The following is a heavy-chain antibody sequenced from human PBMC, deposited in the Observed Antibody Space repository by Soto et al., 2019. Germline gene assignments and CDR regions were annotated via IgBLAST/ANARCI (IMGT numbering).Heavy chain of an antibody. CDR3: ARDRGYSYGYPYCFDY. D-gene: IGHD5-18*01. CDR2: IKQDGSGK. J-gene: IGHJ4*02. Sequence: GGSLRLSCAASGFTFSSYWMSWVRQAPGKGLEWVANIKQDGSGKYYVDSVKGRFTISRDNAKNSLYLQMNSLRAEDTAVYYCARDRGYSYGYPYCFDYWGQGTLVTVSS. CDR1: GFTFSSYW. V-gene: IGHV3-7*03.